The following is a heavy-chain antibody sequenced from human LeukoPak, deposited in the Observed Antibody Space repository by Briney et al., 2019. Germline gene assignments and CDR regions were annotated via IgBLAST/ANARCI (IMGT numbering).Heavy chain of an antibody. Sequence: PGGSLRLSCAASGFTFSTYSMNWVRQAPGKGLEWVSYISSSGSTIYYADSVKGRFTISRDNAKNSLYLQMNSLRAEDTAVYYCASFDYGSGRRGDYWGQGTLVTVSS. J-gene: IGHJ4*02. CDR3: ASFDYGSGRRGDY. V-gene: IGHV3-48*04. CDR2: ISSSGSTI. D-gene: IGHD3-10*01. CDR1: GFTFSTYS.